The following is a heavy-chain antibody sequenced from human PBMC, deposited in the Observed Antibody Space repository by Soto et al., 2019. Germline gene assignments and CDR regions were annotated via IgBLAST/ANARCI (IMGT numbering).Heavy chain of an antibody. Sequence: SVKVSCKASGGTFSSYAISWVRQAPGQGLEWMGGIIPIFGTANYAQKFQGRVTITADESTSTAYMELSSLRSEDTAVYYCASARLWSGYYRGNYYYYGMDVWGQGTTVTVSS. CDR1: GGTFSSYA. V-gene: IGHV1-69*13. CDR2: IIPIFGTA. J-gene: IGHJ6*02. D-gene: IGHD3-3*01. CDR3: ASARLWSGYYRGNYYYYGMDV.